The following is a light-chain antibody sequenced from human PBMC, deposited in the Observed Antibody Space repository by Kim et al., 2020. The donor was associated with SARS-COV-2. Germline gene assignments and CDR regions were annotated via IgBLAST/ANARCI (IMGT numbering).Light chain of an antibody. J-gene: IGLJ2*01. CDR3: NSRVSNDNVV. Sequence: SSELTQDPAVSVALGQTVRITCQGDSLRSYYATWYQQKQGQSPLLVIYGKNNRPSGIPDRFSGSSSANTASLTFTGTQAGDEADYYCNSRVSNDNVVFGG. CDR2: GKN. CDR1: SLRSYY. V-gene: IGLV3-19*01.